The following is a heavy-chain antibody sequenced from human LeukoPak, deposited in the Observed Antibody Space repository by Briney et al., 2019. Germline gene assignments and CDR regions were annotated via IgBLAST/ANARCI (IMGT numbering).Heavy chain of an antibody. CDR1: GGPVRSGSYY. CDR2: IYYSGST. CDR3: ARDNYGGIDY. V-gene: IGHV4-61*01. Sequence: SGPGLGKPSETLSLISSVSGGPVRSGSYYWTWIPQPPGKGLEWIGYIYYSGSTNYNPSLKSRVTISVDTSKNQFSLKLSSVTAADTAVYYCARDNYGGIDYWGQRTLVTVSS. D-gene: IGHD4-23*01. J-gene: IGHJ4*02.